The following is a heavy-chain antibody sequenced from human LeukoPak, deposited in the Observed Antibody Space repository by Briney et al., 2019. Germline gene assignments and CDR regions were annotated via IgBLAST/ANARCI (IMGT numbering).Heavy chain of an antibody. CDR1: GYTFTSYD. J-gene: IGHJ6*03. V-gene: IGHV1-8*01. CDR3: ARFGGTSRARNYYSYYYMDV. CDR2: MNPNSCNT. Sequence: ASVNVSCKASGYTFTSYDINWVRQATGQGLEWMGWMNPNSCNTGYAQKFQGRVAMTRDTSITTAYMELSSLRSEDTAVYYCARFGGTSRARNYYSYYYMDVWGKGTTVTVSS. D-gene: IGHD2-2*01.